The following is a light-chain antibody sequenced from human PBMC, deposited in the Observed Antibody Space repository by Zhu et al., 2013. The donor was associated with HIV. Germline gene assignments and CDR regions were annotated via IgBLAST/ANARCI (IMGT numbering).Light chain of an antibody. V-gene: IGKV1-5*01. CDR3: QQYNSYSTWT. Sequence: DIQMTQSPSTLSASVGDRVNITCRASQSISSWLAWYQQKPGKAPKVLIYDTSSLESGVPSRFRGSGSGTEFTLTISSLQPDDFATYYCQQYNSYSTWTFGQGTKVEVK. J-gene: IGKJ1*01. CDR1: QSISSW. CDR2: DTS.